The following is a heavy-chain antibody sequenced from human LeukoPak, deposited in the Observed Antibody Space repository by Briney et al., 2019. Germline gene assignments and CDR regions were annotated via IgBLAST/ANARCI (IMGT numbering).Heavy chain of an antibody. V-gene: IGHV6-1*01. J-gene: IGHJ4*02. Sequence: SQTLSLTCAISGDSVSSNSAAWNWIRQSPSRGLEWLGRTYYRSKWYNDYAVSVKSRITINPDTSKNQFSLQLNSVIPEDTAVYYCARGGSGSYYKGGMGYYFDYWGQGTLVTVSS. CDR3: ARGGSGSYYKGGMGYYFDY. D-gene: IGHD3-10*01. CDR2: TYYRSKWYN. CDR1: GDSVSSNSAA.